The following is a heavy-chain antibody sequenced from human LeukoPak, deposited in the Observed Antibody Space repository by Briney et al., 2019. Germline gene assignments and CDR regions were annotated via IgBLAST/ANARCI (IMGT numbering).Heavy chain of an antibody. Sequence: PSETLSLTCTVSGGSISSSSYYWGWVRQAPGKGMEWVANIKQDGTEKSYVDSVKGRFTISRDNVKNSVYLQMHSLRVDDTAIYYCVRDTYRTAVAGSSGLGYWGQGTLVTVSS. CDR3: VRDTYRTAVAGSSGLGY. V-gene: IGHV3-7*01. D-gene: IGHD6-19*01. CDR1: GGSISSSSYY. J-gene: IGHJ4*02. CDR2: IKQDGTEK.